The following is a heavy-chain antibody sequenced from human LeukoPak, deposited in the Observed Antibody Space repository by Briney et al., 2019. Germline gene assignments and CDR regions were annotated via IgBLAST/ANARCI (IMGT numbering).Heavy chain of an antibody. CDR2: IYTSGST. V-gene: IGHV4-4*07. CDR3: ARESGIAAAGSIGY. D-gene: IGHD6-13*01. Sequence: SETLSLTCTVSGGSISSYYWSWIRQPAGKGLEWIGRIYTSGSTNYNPSLKSRATMSVDTSKNQFSLKLSSVTAADTAVYYCARESGIAAAGSIGYWGQGTLVTVSS. J-gene: IGHJ4*02. CDR1: GGSISSYY.